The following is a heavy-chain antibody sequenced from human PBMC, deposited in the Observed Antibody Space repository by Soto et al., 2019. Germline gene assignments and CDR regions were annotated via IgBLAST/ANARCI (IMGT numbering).Heavy chain of an antibody. V-gene: IGHV1-18*04. CDR2: ISAYNGNT. Sequence: QVQLVQTGAEVKKPGASVKVSCKASGYTFTSYGISWVRQAPGQGLEWMGWISAYNGNTNYAQKLQGRVTMTTDTPTSTAYMEVSSLRSDDTAVNYCARRGHPYYYGMDVWGQGTTVTDSS. D-gene: IGHD3-10*01. CDR1: GYTFTSYG. J-gene: IGHJ6*02. CDR3: ARRGHPYYYGMDV.